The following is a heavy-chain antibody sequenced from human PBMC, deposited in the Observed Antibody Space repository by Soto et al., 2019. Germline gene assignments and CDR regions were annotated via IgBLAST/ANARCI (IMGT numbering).Heavy chain of an antibody. CDR1: GFTFGDYA. CDR3: TRGASTMIVVVITTQPLENMDV. D-gene: IGHD3-22*01. J-gene: IGHJ6*02. CDR2: IRSKAYGGTT. Sequence: GGSLRLSCTASGFTFGDYAMSWFRQAPGKGLEWVGFIRSKAYGGTTEYAASVKGRFTISRDDSKSIAYLQMNSLKTEDTAVYYCTRGASTMIVVVITTQPLENMDVWGQGTTVTVSS. V-gene: IGHV3-49*03.